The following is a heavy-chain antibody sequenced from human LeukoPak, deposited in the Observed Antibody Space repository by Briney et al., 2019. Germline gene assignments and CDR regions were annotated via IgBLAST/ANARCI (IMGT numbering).Heavy chain of an antibody. D-gene: IGHD5-18*01. CDR2: INASGGST. V-gene: IGHV1-46*01. Sequence: GASVKVSCKASGYTFTSYYIHWVRQAPGQGLEWMGIINASGGSTTYAQKFQGRVTMTRDTSTRTVYMELSSLRSEDTAVYYCARDQGLTAPPPYGLDVWGQGTTVIVSS. CDR3: ARDQGLTAPPPYGLDV. J-gene: IGHJ6*02. CDR1: GYTFTSYY.